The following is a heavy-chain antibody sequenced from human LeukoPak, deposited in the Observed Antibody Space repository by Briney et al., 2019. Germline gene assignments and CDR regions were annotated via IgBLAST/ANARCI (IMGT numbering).Heavy chain of an antibody. Sequence: SQTLSLTCAISGDSVSSNSAAWNWIRQSPSRGLERLGRTYYRSKWYNDYAVSVKSRITINPDTSKNQFSLKLSSVTAADTAVYYCANSGPLGGGKDSDAFDIWGQGTMVTVSS. CDR1: GDSVSSNSAA. CDR2: TYYRSKWYN. V-gene: IGHV6-1*01. J-gene: IGHJ3*02. D-gene: IGHD4-23*01. CDR3: ANSGPLGGGKDSDAFDI.